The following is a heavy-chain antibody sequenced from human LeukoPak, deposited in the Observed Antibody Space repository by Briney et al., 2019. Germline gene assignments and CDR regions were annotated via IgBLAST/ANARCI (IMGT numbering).Heavy chain of an antibody. CDR3: ARDHQYDFDY. J-gene: IGHJ4*02. CDR1: GYTFATSG. V-gene: IGHV1-18*01. D-gene: IGHD2-2*01. CDR2: IGAYNGNT. Sequence: ASVKVSCKASGYTFATSGISWVRQAPGQGLEWMGWIGAYNGNTKYVQKFQGRVTMTTETSTSTAYMELRSLRSDDPAVYYCARDHQYDFDYWGQGTLVTVSS.